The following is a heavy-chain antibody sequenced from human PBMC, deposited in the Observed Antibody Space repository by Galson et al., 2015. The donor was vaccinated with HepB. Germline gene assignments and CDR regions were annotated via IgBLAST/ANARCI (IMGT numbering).Heavy chain of an antibody. V-gene: IGHV3-74*01. CDR2: INGDGTGT. D-gene: IGHD6-19*01. CDR3: ARAYTSCWSLCDY. J-gene: IGHJ4*02. Sequence: SLRLSCAASGFTFRTYWMHWVRQVPGKGLAWVARINGDGTGTSYADSAKGRFTIPRDNAKNTLYLQISNLRDDDTALYYCARAYTSCWSLCDYWGRGTLVTVSS. CDR1: GFTFRTYW.